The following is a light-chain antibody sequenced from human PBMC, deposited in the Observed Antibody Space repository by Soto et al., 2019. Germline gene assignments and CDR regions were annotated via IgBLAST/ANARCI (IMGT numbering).Light chain of an antibody. CDR3: QQYGSSPIT. CDR1: QSVSSSY. J-gene: IGKJ5*01. Sequence: EIVLTQSPGTLSLSPGERATLSCRASQSVSSSYLAWYQQKPGQAPRLLIYGASSRATGIPDRFSGSGAGTDFTLTISRLEPEDFAVYYCQQYGSSPITFGRGTRLEMK. CDR2: GAS. V-gene: IGKV3-20*01.